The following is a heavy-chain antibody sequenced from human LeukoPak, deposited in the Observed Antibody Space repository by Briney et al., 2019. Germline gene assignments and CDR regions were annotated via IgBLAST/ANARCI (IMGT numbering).Heavy chain of an antibody. D-gene: IGHD6-19*01. Sequence: PSETLSLTCAVYGGSFSGYYWSWIRQPPGKGLEWIGEINHSGSTNYNPSLKSRVTISVDTSKNQFSLKLSSVTAADTAVYYCARDTSLRYSSGWYPYYYYGMDVWGQGTTVTVSS. V-gene: IGHV4-34*01. CDR3: ARDTSLRYSSGWYPYYYYGMDV. J-gene: IGHJ6*02. CDR2: INHSGST. CDR1: GGSFSGYY.